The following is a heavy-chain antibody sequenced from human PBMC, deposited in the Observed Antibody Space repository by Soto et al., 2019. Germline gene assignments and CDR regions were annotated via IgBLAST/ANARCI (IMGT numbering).Heavy chain of an antibody. J-gene: IGHJ3*02. CDR2: INHSGST. CDR1: GGSFSGYY. Sequence: SEILSLTCAVYGGSFSGYYWSWIRQPPGKRLEWIGEINHSGSTNYNPSLKSRVTISVDTSKNQFSLKLSSVTAADTAVYYCARHGKDSGYDSGDAFVIWGQGTMVTVSS. D-gene: IGHD5-12*01. CDR3: ARHGKDSGYDSGDAFVI. V-gene: IGHV4-34*01.